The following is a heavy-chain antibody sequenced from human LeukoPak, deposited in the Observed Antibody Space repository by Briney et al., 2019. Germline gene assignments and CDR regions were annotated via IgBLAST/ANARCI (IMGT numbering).Heavy chain of an antibody. D-gene: IGHD3-22*01. Sequence: SETLSLTCTVSGGSISSYYWSWIRQPPGKGLEWIGYIYYSGSTYYNPSLKSRVTISVDTSKNQFSLKLSSVTAADTAVYYCARGGYYDSSGLDYWGQGTLVTVSS. J-gene: IGHJ4*02. V-gene: IGHV4-59*08. CDR2: IYYSGST. CDR1: GGSISSYY. CDR3: ARGGYYDSSGLDY.